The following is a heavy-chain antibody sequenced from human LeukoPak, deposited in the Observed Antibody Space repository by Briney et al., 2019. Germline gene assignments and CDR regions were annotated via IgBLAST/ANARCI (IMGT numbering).Heavy chain of an antibody. Sequence: SETLSLTCTVSGGSISSSSYYWGWIRQPPGKGLEWIGSIYYSGSTYYNPSLKSRVTISVDTSKNQFSLKLSSVTAADTAVYYCASGHSIAAAGRQVFDPWGQGTLVTVSS. CDR2: IYYSGST. J-gene: IGHJ5*02. D-gene: IGHD6-13*01. CDR1: GGSISSSSYY. V-gene: IGHV4-39*07. CDR3: ASGHSIAAAGRQVFDP.